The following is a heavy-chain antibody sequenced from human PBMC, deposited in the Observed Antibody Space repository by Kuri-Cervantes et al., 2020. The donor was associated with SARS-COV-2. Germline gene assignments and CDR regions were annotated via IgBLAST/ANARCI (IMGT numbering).Heavy chain of an antibody. V-gene: IGHV3-23*01. Sequence: ETLSLTCAASGFTFSSYAMSWVRQAPGEGLEWVSAISGSGGSTYYADSVKGRFTISRDNSKNTLYLQMNSLRAEDTAVYYCAKELNEGYSSSWYFDYWGQGTLVTVSS. D-gene: IGHD6-13*01. J-gene: IGHJ4*02. CDR3: AKELNEGYSSSWYFDY. CDR1: GFTFSSYA. CDR2: ISGSGGST.